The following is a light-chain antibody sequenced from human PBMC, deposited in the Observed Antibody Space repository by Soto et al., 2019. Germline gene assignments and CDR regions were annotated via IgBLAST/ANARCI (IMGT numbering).Light chain of an antibody. CDR3: QQYDTSPIT. J-gene: IGKJ5*01. CDR2: GAS. Sequence: EIVLTQSPGTLSLSPGERATLSCRASQSVSSSYLAWYQQKPGQAPRLLIYGASSRATGIPDSFSGSGSGTDFTLTISRLEPEDFAVYYCQQYDTSPITFGQGTRLEI. CDR1: QSVSSSY. V-gene: IGKV3-20*01.